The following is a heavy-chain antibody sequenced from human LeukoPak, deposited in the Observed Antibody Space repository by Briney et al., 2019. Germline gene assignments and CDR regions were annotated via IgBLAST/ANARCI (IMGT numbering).Heavy chain of an antibody. D-gene: IGHD1-14*01. Sequence: SETLSLTCTVSGGSLNNFYWNWIRQPPGKGLEWIGNIYYSGSTKYNPSLENRVTISLDTSKNQFSMKLTSVTAADTAVYYCAKGGPEASAGLSWFDPWGQGTLVTVSS. CDR2: IYYSGST. V-gene: IGHV4-59*08. CDR1: GGSLNNFY. CDR3: AKGGPEASAGLSWFDP. J-gene: IGHJ5*02.